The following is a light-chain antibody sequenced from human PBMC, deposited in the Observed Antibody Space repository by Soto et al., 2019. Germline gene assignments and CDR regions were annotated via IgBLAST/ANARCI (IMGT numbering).Light chain of an antibody. CDR3: QQFNTYPIT. CDR1: QYIRGA. Sequence: AIQLTQSPSSLSASVGDRVTITCRASQYIRGALAWYQQKPGKPPKLLIFDVYSLQSGVPSRFSGSDSGTDFTLTISSLQAEDFATYYCQQFNTYPITFGQGTRLEIQ. V-gene: IGKV1-13*02. J-gene: IGKJ5*01. CDR2: DVY.